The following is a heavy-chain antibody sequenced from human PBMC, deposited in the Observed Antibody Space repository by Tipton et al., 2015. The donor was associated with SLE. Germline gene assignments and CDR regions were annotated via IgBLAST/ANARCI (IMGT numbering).Heavy chain of an antibody. CDR1: GGSLSSHY. J-gene: IGHJ4*02. D-gene: IGHD1-26*01. Sequence: TLSLPCTVSGGSLSSHYWSWFRQPPGTGLGWIGYIYYIGSTNYNPSLKSRVTISVDTSKNQFSLKLSSVTAADTAVYYCAKGWSGSYYDGFDYWGQGTLVTVSS. CDR3: AKGWSGSYYDGFDY. V-gene: IGHV4-59*08. CDR2: IYYIGST.